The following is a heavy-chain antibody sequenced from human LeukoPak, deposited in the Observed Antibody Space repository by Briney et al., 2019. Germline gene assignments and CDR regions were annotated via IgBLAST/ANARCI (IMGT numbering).Heavy chain of an antibody. Sequence: SVKVSCKASGGTFSSYAISWVRQAPGQGLEWMGGIIPIFGTANYAQKFQGRVTITADESTSTAYMELSSLRSEDTAVYYCARRLRPYDGSDYWGQGTLVTVSS. CDR2: IIPIFGTA. V-gene: IGHV1-69*13. CDR3: ARRLRPYDGSDY. CDR1: GGTFSSYA. J-gene: IGHJ4*02. D-gene: IGHD3-16*01.